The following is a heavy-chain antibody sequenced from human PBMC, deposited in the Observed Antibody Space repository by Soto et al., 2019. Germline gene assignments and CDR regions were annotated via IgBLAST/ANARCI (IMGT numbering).Heavy chain of an antibody. D-gene: IGHD2-15*01. CDR3: ARGLVVDKLYFDY. Sequence: SETLSLTCTVSGASIMTGGYYWTWIRQHPVKGLEWIGYIYYSGTTYYNPSLKSRVTISVDTSKNQFSLKLTSVTAADTAVYYCARGLVVDKLYFDYWGQGTLVTVSS. CDR1: GASIMTGGYY. V-gene: IGHV4-31*03. CDR2: IYYSGTT. J-gene: IGHJ4*02.